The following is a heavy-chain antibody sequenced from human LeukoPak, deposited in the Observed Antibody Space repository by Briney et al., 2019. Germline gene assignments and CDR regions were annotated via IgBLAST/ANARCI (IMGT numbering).Heavy chain of an antibody. CDR3: ARGDPNYYYMDV. Sequence: GASVKVSCKASGYTFTKYYIHWVRQAPGQGFEWMGVVNPGGDSTAYAQKFQGRVTMTRDMSTSTVYMELSSLRSDDTAVYYCARGDPNYYYMDVWGTETTVTVSS. V-gene: IGHV1-46*01. CDR2: VNPGGDST. J-gene: IGHJ6*03. CDR1: GYTFTKYY.